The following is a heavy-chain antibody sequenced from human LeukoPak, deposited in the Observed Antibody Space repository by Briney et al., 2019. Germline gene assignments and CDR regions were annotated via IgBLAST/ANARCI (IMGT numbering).Heavy chain of an antibody. J-gene: IGHJ4*02. Sequence: PSETLSLTCAVYGGSFSGYYWSWIRQPPGKGLEWIGEINHSGSTNYNPSLKSRVTISVHTSKHQFSLKLSSVTAADTAVYYCASVSYDSSGYYTGFDYWGQGTLVTVSS. D-gene: IGHD3-22*01. CDR2: INHSGST. V-gene: IGHV4-34*01. CDR1: GGSFSGYY. CDR3: ASVSYDSSGYYTGFDY.